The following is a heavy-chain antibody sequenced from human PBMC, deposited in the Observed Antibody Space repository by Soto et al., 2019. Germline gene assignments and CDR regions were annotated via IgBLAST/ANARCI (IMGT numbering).Heavy chain of an antibody. CDR2: IIPIHGTT. CDR3: VKLTRGGSSRSDY. Sequence: QVQLVQSGAEVKKPGSSVKVSCKSSGDTFSIYGITWVRQAPGQGLEWMGGIIPIHGTTNYAQKFQDRVTITADKFTSTAYMELSSLSSEDTALYYCVKLTRGGSSRSDYWGQGTLVTVSS. CDR1: GDTFSIYG. D-gene: IGHD6-13*01. J-gene: IGHJ4*02. V-gene: IGHV1-69*06.